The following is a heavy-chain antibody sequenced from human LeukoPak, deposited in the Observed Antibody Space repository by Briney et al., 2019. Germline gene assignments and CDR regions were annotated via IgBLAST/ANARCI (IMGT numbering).Heavy chain of an antibody. V-gene: IGHV3-30*02. J-gene: IGHJ4*02. CDR1: GFTFSNYG. CDR2: IRYDGSNK. CDR3: AKGWGIAAAGTAFDY. Sequence: GGSLRLSCAASGFTFSNYGMHWVRQAPGKGLEWVAFIRYDGSNKYYPDSVKGRFTISRDNSKNTLYLQMNSLRAEDTAVYYCAKGWGIAAAGTAFDYWGQGTLVTVSS. D-gene: IGHD6-13*01.